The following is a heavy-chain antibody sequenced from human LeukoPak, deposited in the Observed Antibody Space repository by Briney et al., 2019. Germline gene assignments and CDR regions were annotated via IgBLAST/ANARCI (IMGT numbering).Heavy chain of an antibody. Sequence: GGSLRLSCAASGFTFSSYAMHWVRQAPGKGLEWVAFIHYDGGNNYYADSVKGRFTISRDNSKNTLYLQMNTLRADDTAVYYCAKGTERVAVAAHPDYWGQGTLVTVSS. V-gene: IGHV3-30*02. CDR1: GFTFSSYA. CDR3: AKGTERVAVAAHPDY. D-gene: IGHD6-19*01. J-gene: IGHJ4*02. CDR2: IHYDGGNN.